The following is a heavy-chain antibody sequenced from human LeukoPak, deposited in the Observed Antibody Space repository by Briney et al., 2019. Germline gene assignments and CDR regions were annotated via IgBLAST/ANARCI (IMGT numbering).Heavy chain of an antibody. CDR1: GSSITSVSHY. D-gene: IGHD3-16*01. CDR2: IYYTGST. V-gene: IGHV4-39*01. Sequence: PSETLSLTCTISGSSITSVSHYWGWLPQPPGLGLVWIVNIYYTGSTYYSPSLRSRVTMSVHTSENQFSLRLNSVTAVDTAVYYCARRWGNIVGVTYEYWGQGTLVTVSS. CDR3: ARRWGNIVGVTYEY. J-gene: IGHJ4*02.